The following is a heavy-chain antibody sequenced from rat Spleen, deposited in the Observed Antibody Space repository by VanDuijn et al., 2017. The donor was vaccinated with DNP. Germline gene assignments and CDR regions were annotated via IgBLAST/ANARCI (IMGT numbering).Heavy chain of an antibody. V-gene: IGHV2S12*01. CDR1: GFSLSTYG. CDR3: TRDRGRVANWFAF. J-gene: IGHJ3*01. CDR2: ISSSGST. Sequence: QVQLKESGPGLVQPSQTLSLTCTVSGFSLSTYGVNWVRQPPGKGLEWIAAISSSGSTYYNSGLKSRLSVRRDTSKSQLFLKMNSLQTEDTAIYFCTRDRGRVANWFAFWGQGTLVTVSS. D-gene: IGHD1-4*01.